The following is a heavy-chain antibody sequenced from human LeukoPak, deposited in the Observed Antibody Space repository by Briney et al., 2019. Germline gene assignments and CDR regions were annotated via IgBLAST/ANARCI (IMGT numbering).Heavy chain of an antibody. J-gene: IGHJ4*02. V-gene: IGHV1-2*04. CDR2: INPNSGGT. CDR3: ARGLSRSRTSSPIGY. D-gene: IGHD6-13*01. CDR1: GYTFTTHD. Sequence: ASVKVSCKASGYTFTTHDINWVRQAPGQGLEWMGWINPNSGGTNYAQKFQGWVTMTRDTSISTAYMELSRLRSDDTAVYYCARGLSRSRTSSPIGYWGQGTLVTVSS.